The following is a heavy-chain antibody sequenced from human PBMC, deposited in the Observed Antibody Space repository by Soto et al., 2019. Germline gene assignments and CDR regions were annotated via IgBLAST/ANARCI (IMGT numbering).Heavy chain of an antibody. Sequence: SETLSLTCTVSGGSISSYYWSWIRQPPGKGLEWIGYIYYSGSTNYNPSLKSRVTISVDTSKNQFSLKLSSVTAADTAVYYCARDVDPGTFDYWGQGTLVTVSS. V-gene: IGHV4-59*01. J-gene: IGHJ4*02. CDR3: ARDVDPGTFDY. D-gene: IGHD1-1*01. CDR2: IYYSGST. CDR1: GGSISSYY.